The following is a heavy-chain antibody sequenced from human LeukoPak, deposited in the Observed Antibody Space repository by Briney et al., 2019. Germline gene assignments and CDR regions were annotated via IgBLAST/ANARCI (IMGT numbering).Heavy chain of an antibody. Sequence: ASVKVSCKASGYTFTVYFMHWVRQAPGQGLEWMGWINPNIGDASYAQKFQGRVTMTRDRSINTAYMELSRLTSDDTAVYYCARMDLDGGDSIGFDSWGQGTLVTVSS. V-gene: IGHV1-2*02. D-gene: IGHD2-21*02. CDR2: INPNIGDA. J-gene: IGHJ5*01. CDR3: ARMDLDGGDSIGFDS. CDR1: GYTFTVYF.